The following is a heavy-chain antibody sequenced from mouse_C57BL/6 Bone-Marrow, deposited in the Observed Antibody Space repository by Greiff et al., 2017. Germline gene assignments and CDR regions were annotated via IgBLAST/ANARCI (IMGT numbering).Heavy chain of an antibody. V-gene: IGHV1-50*01. J-gene: IGHJ2*01. CDR2: IDPSDSYT. CDR1: GYTFTSYW. Sequence: VQLQQPGAELVKPGASVKLSCKASGYTFTSYWMQWVKQRPGQGLEWIGEIDPSDSYTYYNQKFKGKATLTVDTSSSTAYMQLSSLTSEDSAVYYCARRDYGRNYWGQGTTLTVSS. D-gene: IGHD1-1*01. CDR3: ARRDYGRNY.